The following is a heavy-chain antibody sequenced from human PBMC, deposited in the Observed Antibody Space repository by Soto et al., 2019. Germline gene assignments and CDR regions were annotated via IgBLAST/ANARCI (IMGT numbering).Heavy chain of an antibody. D-gene: IGHD6-13*01. J-gene: IGHJ4*01. CDR2: IKQDGSEK. CDR1: GFPSSSYW. V-gene: IGHV3-7*01. Sequence: PGGSLRLSWAASGFPSSSYWRSWVRQAPGKGLEWVANIKQDGSEKSYVDSVKGRFTISRDNAKNSLYLQMNSLRAEDTAGYYWASTTSSMYFLDYWGQGTLVTVSS. CDR3: ASTTSSMYFLDY.